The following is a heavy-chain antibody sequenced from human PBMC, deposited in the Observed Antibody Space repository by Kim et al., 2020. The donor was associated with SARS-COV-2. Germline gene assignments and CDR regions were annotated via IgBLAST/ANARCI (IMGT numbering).Heavy chain of an antibody. V-gene: IGHV1-69*01. D-gene: IGHD3-3*01. CDR3: ALEDFGVVTPSY. J-gene: IGHJ4*02. Sequence: NYAQKFQGRVTITADESTSTAYMELSSLRSEDTAVYYCALEDFGVVTPSYWGQGTLVTVSS.